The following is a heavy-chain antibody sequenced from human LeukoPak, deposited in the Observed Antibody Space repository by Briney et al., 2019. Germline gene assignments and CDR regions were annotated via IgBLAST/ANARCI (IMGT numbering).Heavy chain of an antibody. V-gene: IGHV3-23*01. Sequence: GGSLRLSCAVSGFTFSSYAMSWVRQAPGKGLEWVSSIGGSGDSTYYADSVKGRFTISRDNSKNTLYLQMNSLRAEDTAVYYCAKKYYYDSSGYYPVPFFDYWGQGTLVTVSS. CDR2: IGGSGDST. CDR3: AKKYYYDSSGYYPVPFFDY. CDR1: GFTFSSYA. J-gene: IGHJ4*02. D-gene: IGHD3-22*01.